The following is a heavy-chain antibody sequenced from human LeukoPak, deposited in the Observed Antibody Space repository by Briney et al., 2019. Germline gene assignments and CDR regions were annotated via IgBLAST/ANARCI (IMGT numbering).Heavy chain of an antibody. V-gene: IGHV3-30*02. CDR1: GFTFSSSA. Sequence: GGALRLSCAASGFTFSSSAMHWVRQAPGKGLEWVAFVQNDGSDKYYADSVKGRFTVSRDNSKNTVFLQMNSLRPEDTAVYFCAKDSKSTVNTAMLSLWYNWLDPWGQGTLVTVSS. CDR2: VQNDGSDK. J-gene: IGHJ5*02. D-gene: IGHD5-18*01. CDR3: AKDSKSTVNTAMLSLWYNWLDP.